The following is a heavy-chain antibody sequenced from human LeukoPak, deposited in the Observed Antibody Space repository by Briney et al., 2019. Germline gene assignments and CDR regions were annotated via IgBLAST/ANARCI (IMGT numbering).Heavy chain of an antibody. D-gene: IGHD3-3*01. CDR3: ASIDFGPFDY. CDR2: IIPIFGTA. Sequence: SVKVSCKASGYPFSAHFLNWVRQAPGQGLEWMGGIIPIFGTANYAQKFQGRVTITADESTSTAYMELSSLRSEDTAVYYCASIDFGPFDYWGQGTLVTVSS. CDR1: GYPFSAHF. J-gene: IGHJ4*02. V-gene: IGHV1-69*13.